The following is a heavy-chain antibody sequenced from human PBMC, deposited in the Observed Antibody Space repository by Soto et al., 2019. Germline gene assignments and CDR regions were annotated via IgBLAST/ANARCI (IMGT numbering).Heavy chain of an antibody. CDR1: GGSFGGYY. J-gene: IGHJ6*02. V-gene: IGHV4-34*01. D-gene: IGHD3-3*01. CDR2: INHSGST. CDR3: ASGELSITIFGVVTVYYYYGMDV. Sequence: SETLSLTCAVYGGSFGGYYWSWIRQPPGKGLEWIGEINHSGSTNYNPSLKSRVTISVDTSKNQFSLKLSSVTAADTAVYYCASGELSITIFGVVTVYYYYGMDVWGQGTTVTVSS.